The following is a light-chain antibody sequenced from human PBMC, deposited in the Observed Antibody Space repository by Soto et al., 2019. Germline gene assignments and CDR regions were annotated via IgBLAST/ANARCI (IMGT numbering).Light chain of an antibody. CDR2: GTN. CDR1: RSNIGGYNY. Sequence: QLVLTQPPSASGTPGQRVTISCSGGRSNIGGYNYVYWFQQYPGTAPKVLVFGTNLRPSGVPGRFSASKSGTSGSLTISGLRFEDEADYYCAAWDDSLRVVLFGGGTKLTVL. CDR3: AAWDDSLRVVL. J-gene: IGLJ2*01. V-gene: IGLV1-47*02.